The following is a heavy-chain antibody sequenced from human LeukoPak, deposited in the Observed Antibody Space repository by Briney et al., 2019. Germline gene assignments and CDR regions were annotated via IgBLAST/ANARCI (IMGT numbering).Heavy chain of an antibody. CDR3: ATYSSSWRTYYFDY. D-gene: IGHD6-13*01. V-gene: IGHV4-31*03. J-gene: IGHJ4*02. CDR2: IYYSGST. Sequence: TLSLTCTVSGGSITSSGYYWSWIRQHPGEGLEWIGYIYYSGSTYYNPSLKSRVTISIDTSRNQFSLKLNSVTAADTAVYYCATYSSSWRTYYFDYWGQGALVTVSS. CDR1: GGSITSSGYY.